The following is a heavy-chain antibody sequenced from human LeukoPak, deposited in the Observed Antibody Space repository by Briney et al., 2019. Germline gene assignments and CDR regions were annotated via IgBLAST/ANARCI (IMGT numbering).Heavy chain of an antibody. Sequence: GGSLRLSCAASGFTFSNYAMSWVRQAPGKGLEWVSVISGSGGSTSYADSVKGWFTISRDNSKNTLYLQMNSLRAEDTAVYYCARRGDSSPFDYWGQGTLVTVSS. CDR3: ARRGDSSPFDY. J-gene: IGHJ4*02. CDR1: GFTFSNYA. V-gene: IGHV3-23*01. CDR2: ISGSGGST. D-gene: IGHD3-22*01.